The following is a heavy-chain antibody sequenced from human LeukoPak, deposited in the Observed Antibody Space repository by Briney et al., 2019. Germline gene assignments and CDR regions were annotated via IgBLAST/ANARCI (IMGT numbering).Heavy chain of an antibody. J-gene: IGHJ4*02. V-gene: IGHV1-2*02. CDR2: INPNSGGT. D-gene: IGHD3-10*01. CDR3: ARDGYYGSGQKGDDY. CDR1: GYTFTSYD. Sequence: ASVKVSCKASGYTFTSYDINWVRQATGQGLEWMGWINPNSGGTNYAQKFQGRVTMTRDTSISTVYMQLSRLRSDDTAMYYCARDGYYGSGQKGDDYWGPGTLVTVSS.